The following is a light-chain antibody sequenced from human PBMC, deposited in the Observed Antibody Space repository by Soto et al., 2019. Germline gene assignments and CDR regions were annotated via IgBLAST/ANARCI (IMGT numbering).Light chain of an antibody. CDR3: CSYAGSSYV. Sequence: QSALTQPASVSGSPGQSITISCTGTSSDVGNYNLVSWYQHHPGKAPKLMIYEGTKRPSGVSNRFSGSKSGNTASLTISGLQAEDEADYYCCSYAGSSYVFGTGTKVTAL. V-gene: IGLV2-23*01. J-gene: IGLJ1*01. CDR2: EGT. CDR1: SSDVGNYNL.